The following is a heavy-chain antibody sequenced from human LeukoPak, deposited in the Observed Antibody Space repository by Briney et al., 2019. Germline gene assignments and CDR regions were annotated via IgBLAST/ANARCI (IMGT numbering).Heavy chain of an antibody. Sequence: GGSLRLSCADSDFTFSSYSMTWVREAPGKGLEWISSISASSTYIYYADSVKGRFTISRDNAKNLLFLQMNSLRADDTAVYYCARDGQVPGAINYYNMDVWGRGTSVAVSS. V-gene: IGHV3-21*01. CDR1: DFTFSSYS. J-gene: IGHJ6*03. D-gene: IGHD2-2*02. CDR2: ISASSTYI. CDR3: ARDGQVPGAINYYNMDV.